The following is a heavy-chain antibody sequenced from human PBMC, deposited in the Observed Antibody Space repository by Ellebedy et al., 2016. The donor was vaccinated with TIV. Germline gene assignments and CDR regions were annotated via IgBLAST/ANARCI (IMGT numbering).Heavy chain of an antibody. CDR3: SKGATDYSRGHYYYGMDV. CDR1: RFTFSIYA. J-gene: IGHJ6*02. Sequence: GESLKISCAASRFTFSIYAMSWVRQAPGKGLEWVSAISGDGISKYYADSVKGRFTLSRDNSKNTMDVQMHSLRAEDTAVYYCSKGATDYSRGHYYYGMDVWGQGTTVTVSS. D-gene: IGHD2-15*01. CDR2: ISGDGISK. V-gene: IGHV3-23*01.